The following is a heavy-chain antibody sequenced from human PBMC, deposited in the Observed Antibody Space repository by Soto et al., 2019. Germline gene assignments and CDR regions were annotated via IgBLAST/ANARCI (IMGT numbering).Heavy chain of an antibody. V-gene: IGHV1-69*13. CDR3: ARENSSGYYYMPYNWFDP. J-gene: IGHJ5*02. CDR2: IIPIFGTA. CDR1: GGTFSSYA. Sequence: SVKVSCKXSGGTFSSYAISWVRQAPGQGLEWMGGIIPIFGTANYAQKFQGRVTITADESTSTAYMELSSLRSEDTAVYYCARENSSGYYYMPYNWFDPWGQGTLVTVSS. D-gene: IGHD3-22*01.